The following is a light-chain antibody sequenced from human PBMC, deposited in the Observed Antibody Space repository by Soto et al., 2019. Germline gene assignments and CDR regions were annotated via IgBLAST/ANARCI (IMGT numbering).Light chain of an antibody. CDR1: SSDVGGYNY. CDR2: KVS. J-gene: IGLJ2*01. CDR3: SSYTSSSTVV. V-gene: IGLV2-14*01. Sequence: QSALTQPASVSGSPGQSITISCTGTSSDVGGYNYVSWYQQYPGKAPKLMIYKVSNRPSGVSSRFSGSKSGYTASLTISGLQAEDEADYYCSSYTSSSTVVFGGGTKLTVL.